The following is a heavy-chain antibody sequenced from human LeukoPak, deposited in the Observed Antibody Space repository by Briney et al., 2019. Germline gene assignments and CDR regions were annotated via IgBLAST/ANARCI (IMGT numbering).Heavy chain of an antibody. CDR1: GGSFSGYY. Sequence: PSETLSLTCAVYGGSFSGYYWSLIRQPPGKGLEWIGEINHSGSTNYNPSLKSRVTISVDTSKNQFSLKLSSVTAADTAVYYCARVRRASSLDYWGQGTLVTVSS. D-gene: IGHD6-13*01. J-gene: IGHJ4*02. CDR3: ARVRRASSLDY. V-gene: IGHV4-34*01. CDR2: INHSGST.